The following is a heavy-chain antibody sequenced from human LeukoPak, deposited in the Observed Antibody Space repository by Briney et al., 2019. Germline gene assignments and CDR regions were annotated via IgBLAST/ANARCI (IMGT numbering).Heavy chain of an antibody. D-gene: IGHD5-24*01. J-gene: IGHJ4*02. CDR1: GYSFTSYW. V-gene: IGHV5-51*01. CDR2: IYPGDSDT. Sequence: GESLQISCQGSGYSFTSYWIGWVRQMPGKGLEWMGIIYPGDSDTRYSLSFQGQVTISADKSISTAYLQWSSLKASDTALYYCARSVEMATSFDYWGQGTLVTVSS. CDR3: ARSVEMATSFDY.